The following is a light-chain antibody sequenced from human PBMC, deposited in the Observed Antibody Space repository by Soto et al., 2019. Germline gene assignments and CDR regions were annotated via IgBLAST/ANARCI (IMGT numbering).Light chain of an antibody. J-gene: IGKJ5*01. CDR2: SAS. CDR1: QSISRY. Sequence: DIQMTQSPSSLSASVGDSVTISCRASQSISRYLNWYQQKPGKAPKLLIFSASGLQSGVPSRFSGSGSGTDFTLTISSLQPEDFATYYCQHLNTYPITFGPGTRLEIK. V-gene: IGKV1-39*01. CDR3: QHLNTYPIT.